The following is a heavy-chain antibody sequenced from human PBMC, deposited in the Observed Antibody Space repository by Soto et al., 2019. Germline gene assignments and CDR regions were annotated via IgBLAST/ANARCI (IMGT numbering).Heavy chain of an antibody. J-gene: IGHJ6*02. Sequence: GNTYYNPSLKSRVTISVDTSKNQFSLKLSSVTAADTAVYYCARGGRRSPGMDVWGQGTTVTVSS. CDR3: ARGGRRSPGMDV. CDR2: GNT. V-gene: IGHV4-31*02.